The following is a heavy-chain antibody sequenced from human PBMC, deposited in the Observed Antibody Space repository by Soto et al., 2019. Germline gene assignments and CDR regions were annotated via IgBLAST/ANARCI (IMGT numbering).Heavy chain of an antibody. D-gene: IGHD6-13*01. V-gene: IGHV3-33*01. J-gene: IGHJ4*02. CDR1: GFIFSSYG. CDR3: ARVGSSWSFDY. CDR2: IRYDGSNK. Sequence: QVQLVEFGGGVVQPGRSLRLSCAASGFIFSSYGMHWVRQAPGKGLEWVAVIRYDGSNKYYADSVKGRFTISRDNSKNTVDLQMNSLRAEDTAVYYCARVGSSWSFDYWGQGTLVTVSS.